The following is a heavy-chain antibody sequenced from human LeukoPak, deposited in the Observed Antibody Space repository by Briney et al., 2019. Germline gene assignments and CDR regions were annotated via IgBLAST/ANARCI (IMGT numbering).Heavy chain of an antibody. J-gene: IGHJ5*02. CDR3: AGLVVPAANNWFDP. CDR1: GFTFSSYW. V-gene: IGHV3-74*01. D-gene: IGHD2-2*01. CDR2: INSDGSST. Sequence: GGSLRLSCAASGFTFSSYWMHWVRQAPGKWLVWVSRINSDGSSTSYADSVKGRFTISRDNAKNTLYLQMNSLRAEDTAVYYCAGLVVPAANNWFDPWGQGTLVTVSS.